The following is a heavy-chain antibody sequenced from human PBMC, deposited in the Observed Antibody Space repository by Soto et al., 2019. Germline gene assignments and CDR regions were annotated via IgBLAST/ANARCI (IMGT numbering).Heavy chain of an antibody. CDR2: IYPSDSDT. CDR3: GAGSSAFDI. V-gene: IGHV5-51*01. CDR1: GYSLTSYW. J-gene: IGHJ3*02. Sequence: GESLKMSCQGSGYSLTSYWIGWVRQMPGKGLEWMGIIYPSDSDTRYSPSFQGQVTISADKSISTAYRQWSSLKASDTAMYYCGAGSSAFDIWGQGTMVTVSS.